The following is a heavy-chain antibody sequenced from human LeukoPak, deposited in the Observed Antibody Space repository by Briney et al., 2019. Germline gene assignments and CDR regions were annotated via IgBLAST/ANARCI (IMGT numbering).Heavy chain of an antibody. CDR2: IKPDGGEK. V-gene: IGHV3-7*01. J-gene: IGHJ4*02. CDR3: ASGSASTVTTACDY. D-gene: IGHD4-17*01. Sequence: GGSLRLSCAASGFTFSSYMMTWVRQAPGKGLEWVANIKPDGGEKFYVDSVRGRFTISRDNAKNSLYLQMNSLRAEDTAVYYCASGSASTVTTACDYWGQGTLVTVSS. CDR1: GFTFSSYM.